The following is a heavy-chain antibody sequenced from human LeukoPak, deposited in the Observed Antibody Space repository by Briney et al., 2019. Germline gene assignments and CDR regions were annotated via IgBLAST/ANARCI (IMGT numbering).Heavy chain of an antibody. V-gene: IGHV3-72*01. CDR3: ARSTYSSSWPKPNYSYYYMDF. CDR2: TRNKANSYTT. J-gene: IGHJ6*03. D-gene: IGHD6-13*01. CDR1: GFTFSDHY. Sequence: GGSLRLSCAASGFTFSDHYMDWVRQAPGKGLEWVGRTRNKANSYTTEYAASVKGRFTISRDDSKNSLYLQMNSLKTEDTAVYYCARSTYSSSWPKPNYSYYYMDFWGKGTTVTVSS.